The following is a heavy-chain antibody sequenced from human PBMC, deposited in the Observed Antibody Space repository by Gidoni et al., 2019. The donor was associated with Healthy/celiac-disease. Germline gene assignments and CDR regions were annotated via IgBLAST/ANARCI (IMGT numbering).Heavy chain of an antibody. CDR2: ISWNIGSI. CDR1: GFTLVDYA. V-gene: IGHV3-9*01. J-gene: IGHJ6*02. CDR3: AKDNTYYYGSGSYLGLGHYGMDV. D-gene: IGHD3-10*01. Sequence: EVQLVESGGGLVQPGRSLRLSCAASGFTLVDYAMLWVRQAPGKGLEWVSGISWNIGSIGYADSVKGRFTISRDSAKNSLYLQMNSLRAEDTALYYCAKDNTYYYGSGSYLGLGHYGMDVWGQGTTVTVSS.